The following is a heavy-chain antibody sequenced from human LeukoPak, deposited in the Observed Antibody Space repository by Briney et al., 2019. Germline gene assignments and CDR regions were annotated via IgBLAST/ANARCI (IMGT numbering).Heavy chain of an antibody. Sequence: PSETLSLTCTVSGGTISSGGYYWSWIRQHPGKGLEWIGYIYYSGSTYYNPSLKSRVTISVDTSKNQFSLKLSSVTAADTAVYYCARARIAAAGGVDPWGQGTLVTVSS. CDR1: GGTISSGGYY. V-gene: IGHV4-31*03. J-gene: IGHJ5*02. CDR2: IYYSGST. CDR3: ARARIAAAGGVDP. D-gene: IGHD6-13*01.